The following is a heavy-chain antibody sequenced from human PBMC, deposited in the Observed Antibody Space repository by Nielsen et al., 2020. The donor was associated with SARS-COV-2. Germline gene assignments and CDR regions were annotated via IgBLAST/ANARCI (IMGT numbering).Heavy chain of an antibody. V-gene: IGHV1-46*01. CDR3: ARERGQLVPWSGGSLYYYYYYMDV. CDR2: INPSGGST. CDR1: GYTFTSYY. D-gene: IGHD6-6*01. Sequence: ASVKVSCKASGYTFTSYYMHWVRQAPGQGLEWMGIINPSGGSTSYAQKFQGRVTMTRDTSTSTVYMELSSLRSEDTAVYYCARERGQLVPWSGGSLYYYYYYMDVWGKGTTVTVSS. J-gene: IGHJ6*03.